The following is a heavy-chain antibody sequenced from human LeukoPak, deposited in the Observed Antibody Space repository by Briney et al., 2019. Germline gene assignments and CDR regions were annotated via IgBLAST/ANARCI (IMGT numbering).Heavy chain of an antibody. Sequence: PSETLSLTCTVSGGSISSTSYYWGWIRQPPGKGLEWIGSIYYSGSTYYNPSLKSRVTISVDTSKNQFSLKLSSVTAADTAVYYCARDLREDDAFDIWGQGTMVTVSS. CDR3: ARDLREDDAFDI. CDR2: IYYSGST. CDR1: GGSISSTSYY. D-gene: IGHD3-16*01. J-gene: IGHJ3*02. V-gene: IGHV4-39*07.